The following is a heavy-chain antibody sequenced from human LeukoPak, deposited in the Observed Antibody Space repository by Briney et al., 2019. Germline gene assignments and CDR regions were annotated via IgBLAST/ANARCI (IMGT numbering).Heavy chain of an antibody. Sequence: AGGSLRLSCAASGFTFSTYTIYWVRQPPGKGLELVAVISYDGSNKYYADSVKGRFTISRDNSKNTLYLQMNSLRAEDTAVYYCARTSYSSGWSPFDYWGQGTLVTVSS. CDR1: GFTFSTYT. CDR2: ISYDGSNK. D-gene: IGHD6-19*01. J-gene: IGHJ4*02. V-gene: IGHV3-30*04. CDR3: ARTSYSSGWSPFDY.